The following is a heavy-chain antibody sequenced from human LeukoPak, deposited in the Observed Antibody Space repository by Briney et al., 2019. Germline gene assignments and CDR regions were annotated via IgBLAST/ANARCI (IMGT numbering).Heavy chain of an antibody. J-gene: IGHJ4*02. CDR3: AKDLYGSSWSFDY. Sequence: GGSLRLSCAASGMTFSNHWMHWVRQAPGKGLVWVSLIKTDGRTTIYTDSVKGRFTISRDNAKNSLYLQMNSLRAEDTALYYCAKDLYGSSWSFDYWGQGTLVTVSS. CDR1: GMTFSNHW. CDR2: IKTDGRTT. V-gene: IGHV3-74*01. D-gene: IGHD6-13*01.